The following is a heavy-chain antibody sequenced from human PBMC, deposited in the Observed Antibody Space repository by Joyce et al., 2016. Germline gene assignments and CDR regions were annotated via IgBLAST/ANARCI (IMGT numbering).Heavy chain of an antibody. D-gene: IGHD4-17*01. CDR3: ARGTAYGDYYYYYMDV. CDR2: IWYDGGNR. Sequence: QVQLAESGGGVVQPGRSLRLSCAASGFTFSTHAMHWVRQAPGKGLGWVAVIWYDGGNRYYADSLKGRFTISRDNSKNTLYLQMNSLRAEDTAVYYCARGTAYGDYYYYYMDVWGKGTTVTVSS. V-gene: IGHV3-33*01. CDR1: GFTFSTHA. J-gene: IGHJ6*03.